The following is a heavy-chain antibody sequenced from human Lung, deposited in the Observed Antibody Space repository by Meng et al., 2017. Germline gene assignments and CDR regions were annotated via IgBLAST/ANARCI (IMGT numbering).Heavy chain of an antibody. Sequence: EVQLVESGGGLVKPGGSLRLSCAASEFTCSDYSMNWVRQAPGKGLEWVSFISNTGKYIYYADSVKGRFTISRDNAKNSLYLQINSLRAEDTAVYYCARGSYQPLLLSALDYWGQGTLVTVSS. V-gene: IGHV3-21*01. J-gene: IGHJ4*02. CDR3: ARGSYQPLLLSALDY. CDR2: ISNTGKYI. CDR1: EFTCSDYS. D-gene: IGHD2-15*01.